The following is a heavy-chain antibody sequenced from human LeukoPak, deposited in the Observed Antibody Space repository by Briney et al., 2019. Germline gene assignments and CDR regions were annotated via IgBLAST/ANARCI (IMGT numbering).Heavy chain of an antibody. Sequence: GGSLRLSCAASGFTFSNAWMSWVRQAPGKGLEWVGCIKSKTDGGTTDYAAPVKGRFTISRDDSKNTLYLQMNSLKTEDTAVYYCTTLLNDYYGMDVWGQGTTVTVSS. V-gene: IGHV3-15*01. CDR1: GFTFSNAW. CDR3: TTLLNDYYGMDV. J-gene: IGHJ6*02. CDR2: IKSKTDGGTT.